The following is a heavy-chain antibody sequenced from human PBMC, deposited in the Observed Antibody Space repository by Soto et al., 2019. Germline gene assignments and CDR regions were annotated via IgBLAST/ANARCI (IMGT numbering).Heavy chain of an antibody. D-gene: IGHD3-22*01. V-gene: IGHV4-61*01. CDR1: GDSVSSGNYY. J-gene: IGHJ6*02. CDR3: ARSYDSSGYYYYAMDV. CDR2: IYSSGST. Sequence: QVQLQESGPGLVKPSETLSLTCTVSGDSVSSGNYYWNWIRQPPGKGLEWVGYIYSSGSTKYNPSLKSGVTISVGTSKNQFSLNLRSVTAADTALYYCARSYDSSGYYYYAMDVWGHGTTVTVAS.